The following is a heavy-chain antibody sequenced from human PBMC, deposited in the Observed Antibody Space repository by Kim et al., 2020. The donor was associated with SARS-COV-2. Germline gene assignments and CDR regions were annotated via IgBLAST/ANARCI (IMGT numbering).Heavy chain of an antibody. CDR2: IGIGGDT. Sequence: GGSLRLSCAASGFMFSRYDMHWVRQVPGKGLEWVSCIGIGGDTHYPDSEKGRFTISRDNGKNSLYLQMNNLRVGDTAVYYCVRDPSGWGMDVWGQGTTVTVSS. CDR1: GFMFSRYD. J-gene: IGHJ6*02. V-gene: IGHV3-13*01. CDR3: VRDPSGWGMDV. D-gene: IGHD3-10*01.